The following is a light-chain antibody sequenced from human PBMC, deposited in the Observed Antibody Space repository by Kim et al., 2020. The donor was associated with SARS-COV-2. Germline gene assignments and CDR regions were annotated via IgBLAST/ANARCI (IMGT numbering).Light chain of an antibody. Sequence: ASVGDRVTITCRASQGINNHLVWFQQKPGKVPERLIYAASTLHSGVPSRFSGSASGTEFTLTITSLEPEDFATYYCLQHSDYPITLGQGTRLEIK. CDR1: QGINNH. CDR3: LQHSDYPIT. CDR2: AAS. J-gene: IGKJ5*01. V-gene: IGKV1-17*03.